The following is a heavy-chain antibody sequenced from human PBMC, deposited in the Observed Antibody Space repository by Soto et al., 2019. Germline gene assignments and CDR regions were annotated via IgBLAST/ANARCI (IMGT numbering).Heavy chain of an antibody. CDR3: ARSREFDY. V-gene: IGHV4-30-2*01. CDR2: IFPSGTT. CDR1: GGSLSGATYS. Sequence: SETLSLTCGVSGGSLSGATYSWNWIRQPPGKGLEWIGYIFPSGTTYYNPSLKSRVTISIDVSKNQFSLSLRSLTAADTTVYYCARSREFDYWSQGTLVTVSS. J-gene: IGHJ4*02.